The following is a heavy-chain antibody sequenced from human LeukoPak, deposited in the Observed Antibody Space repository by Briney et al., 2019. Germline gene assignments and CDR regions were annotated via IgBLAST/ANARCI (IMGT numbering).Heavy chain of an antibody. CDR1: GYTFTSYD. J-gene: IGHJ4*02. CDR3: ASFQRAHPWFDY. CDR2: MSPNSGNT. Sequence: ASVKVSCKASGYTFTSYDINWVRQATGQGLEWMGWMSPNSGNTGYAQKFQGRVTMTRNTSISTAYMELSSLRSEDTAVYYCASFQRAHPWFDYWGQGTLVTVSS. V-gene: IGHV1-8*01.